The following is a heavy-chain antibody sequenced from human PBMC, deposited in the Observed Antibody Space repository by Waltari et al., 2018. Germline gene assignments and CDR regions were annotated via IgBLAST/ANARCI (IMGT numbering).Heavy chain of an antibody. V-gene: IGHV4-39*07. D-gene: IGHD2-15*01. CDR3: ARVVAATLFDY. J-gene: IGHJ4*02. Sequence: QLQLQESGPGLVKPSETLSLTRPVSGGSISSSSYSWGWIRQPPGKGLEWIGSIYYSGSTYYNPSLKSRVTISVDTSKNQFSLKLSSVTAADTAVYYCARVVAATLFDYWGQGTLVTVSS. CDR1: GGSISSSSYS. CDR2: IYYSGST.